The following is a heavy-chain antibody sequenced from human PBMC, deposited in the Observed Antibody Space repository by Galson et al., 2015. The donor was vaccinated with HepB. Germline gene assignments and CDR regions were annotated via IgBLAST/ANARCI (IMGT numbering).Heavy chain of an antibody. CDR3: ARDIVEGVAVAGATDY. Sequence: SVKVSCKASGYTFTSYYMHWVRQAPGQGLEWMGIINPSGGSTSYAQKFQGRVTITADKSTSTAYMELSSLRSEDTAVYYCARDIVEGVAVAGATDYWGQGTLVTVSS. CDR2: INPSGGST. CDR1: GYTFTSYY. D-gene: IGHD6-19*01. J-gene: IGHJ4*02. V-gene: IGHV1-46*01.